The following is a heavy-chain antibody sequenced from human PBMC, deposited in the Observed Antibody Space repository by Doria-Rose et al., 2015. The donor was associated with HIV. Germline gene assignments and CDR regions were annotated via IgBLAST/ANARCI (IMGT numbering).Heavy chain of an antibody. J-gene: IGHJ6*03. CDR2: IYYSGST. Sequence: QTLSLTCTVSGGSINNGGYYWSWIRQHPGKGLEWIGYIYYSGSTYYNPSLKSRVTISVDTSKKQFSLNLTSVTAADAAIYYCARDFRYCSSTSCRTYYMDVWGRGTTVTVSS. CDR1: GGSINNGGYY. V-gene: IGHV4-31*03. D-gene: IGHD2-2*01. CDR3: ARDFRYCSSTSCRTYYMDV.